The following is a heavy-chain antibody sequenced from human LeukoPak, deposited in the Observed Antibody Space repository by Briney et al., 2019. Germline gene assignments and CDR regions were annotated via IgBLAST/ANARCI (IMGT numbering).Heavy chain of an antibody. CDR1: GFTFSTHA. CDR3: ARAIYSDYASTDYYYYYGLDV. CDR2: ITINGGST. J-gene: IGHJ6*02. D-gene: IGHD4-11*01. V-gene: IGHV3-64*01. Sequence: PGGSLRLSCVASGFTFSTHAMHWVRQAPGKGLEYVSGITINGGSTYYLNSVKGRFTVSRDNSKNTLFLQMGSLRAEDMAVYYCARAIYSDYASTDYYYYYGLDVWGQGTTVTVSS.